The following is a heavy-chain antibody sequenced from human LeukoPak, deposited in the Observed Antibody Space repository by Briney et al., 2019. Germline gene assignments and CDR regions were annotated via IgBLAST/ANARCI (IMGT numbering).Heavy chain of an antibody. D-gene: IGHD5-24*01. J-gene: IGHJ1*01. V-gene: IGHV4-59*07. CDR1: GGPIRSYY. Sequence: SDTLTLTCTVCGGPIRSYYWTWLRQSPGKALEGIGFFHHSGSTHYNPSFKSRVTISADTSNNHFSLRLTSVTAADTAVYYCAGRWLPAKNEFWGQRALVTVS. CDR2: FHHSGST. CDR3: AGRWLPAKNEF.